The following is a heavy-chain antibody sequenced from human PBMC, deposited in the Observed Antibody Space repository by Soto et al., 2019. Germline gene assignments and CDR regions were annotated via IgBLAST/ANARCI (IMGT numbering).Heavy chain of an antibody. CDR3: ARGRGSSWYAGPDY. CDR2: INHSGST. D-gene: IGHD6-13*01. CDR1: GGSFRGYY. Sequence: QVQLQQWGAGLLKPSETLSLTCAVYGGSFRGYYWSWIRQPPGKGLEWIGEINHSGSTNYNPSRKSRVTISVDTSKNQCSLQLSSVTAADTAVYYCARGRGSSWYAGPDYWGQGTLVTVSS. V-gene: IGHV4-34*01. J-gene: IGHJ4*02.